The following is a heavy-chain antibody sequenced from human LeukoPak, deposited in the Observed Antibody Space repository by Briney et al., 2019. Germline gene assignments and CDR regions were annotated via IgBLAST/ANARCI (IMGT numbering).Heavy chain of an antibody. Sequence: GGSLRLSCAASGFTFSLYEMNWVRQDPGKGPEWVSYISSSGSTIYYADSVKGRFSISRDNAKNSLNLQMNSRRAEDTAFYYCARVENSATRGFYFDYWGQGALVTVSS. J-gene: IGHJ4*02. D-gene: IGHD5-12*01. CDR2: ISSSGSTI. CDR3: ARVENSATRGFYFDY. V-gene: IGHV3-48*03. CDR1: GFTFSLYE.